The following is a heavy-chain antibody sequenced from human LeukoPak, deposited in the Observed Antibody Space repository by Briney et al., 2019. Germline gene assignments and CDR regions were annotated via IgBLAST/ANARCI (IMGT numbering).Heavy chain of an antibody. V-gene: IGHV3-30*04. CDR3: ARDSVWQVDLSPAAAFDI. D-gene: IGHD5-12*01. CDR2: ISYDGSNK. Sequence: GGSLSLTGAASGFTSSPYSIHWVRQAPGKGLEWVASISYDGSNKYHADSVKGRFSISRDNSKNTLYLQMKGLRAEDTALYFCARDSVWQVDLSPAAAFDIWGQCGRATVSS. CDR1: GFTSSPYS. J-gene: IGHJ3*02.